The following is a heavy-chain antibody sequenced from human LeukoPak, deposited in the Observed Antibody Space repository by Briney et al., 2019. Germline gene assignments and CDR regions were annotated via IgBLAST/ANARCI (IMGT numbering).Heavy chain of an antibody. CDR2: INQDGSER. V-gene: IGHV3-7*01. CDR3: ARGNAMGV. Sequence: GGSLRLSCAASGFTFSSYWMTWVRQAPGKGLEWVANINQDGSERYYVDSVKGRFTISRDNAKNSLSLQMNSLRAEDTALYYCARGNAMGVWGQGTTVTASS. CDR1: GFTFSSYW. J-gene: IGHJ6*02.